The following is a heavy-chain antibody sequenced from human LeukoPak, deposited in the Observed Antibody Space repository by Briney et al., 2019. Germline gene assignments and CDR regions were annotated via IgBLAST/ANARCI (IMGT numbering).Heavy chain of an antibody. J-gene: IGHJ2*01. Sequence: PGESLRLSCAASGFTFSTYAMHWVRQAPGKGLEWVAVISYDGSNKYYTDSVKGRFTISRDNSKNTLYLQMNSLRTEDTAVYYCARDVSSGWYWSFDLWGRGTLVTVSS. D-gene: IGHD6-19*01. CDR3: ARDVSSGWYWSFDL. V-gene: IGHV3-30-3*01. CDR2: ISYDGSNK. CDR1: GFTFSTYA.